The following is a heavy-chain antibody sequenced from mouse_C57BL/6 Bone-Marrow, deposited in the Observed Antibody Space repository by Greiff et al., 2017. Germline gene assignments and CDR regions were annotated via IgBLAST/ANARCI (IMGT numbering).Heavy chain of an antibody. Sequence: VQLQESGAELVRPGASVTLSCKASGYTFTDYEMHWVKQTPVHGLEWIGAIDPETGGTAYNQKFKGKAILTADNSSSTAYMGLRSLTSEDSAVYYCLGYYGSSSWGQGTTLTVSS. D-gene: IGHD1-1*01. CDR2: IDPETGGT. CDR3: LGYYGSSS. V-gene: IGHV1-15*01. J-gene: IGHJ2*01. CDR1: GYTFTDYE.